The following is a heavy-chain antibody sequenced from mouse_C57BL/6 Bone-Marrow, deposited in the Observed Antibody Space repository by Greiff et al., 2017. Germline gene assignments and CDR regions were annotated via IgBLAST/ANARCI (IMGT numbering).Heavy chain of an antibody. CDR3: ARGPYNGGSCHWYVDV. CDR1: GYAFTSYW. Sequence: QVQLQQSGAELVRPGTSVKVSCKASGYAFTSYWIEWVKQRPGQGLEWIGVIDPGDGDTNYNEKFKGKATLTADKSSSTAYMQLSSLTSEDSAVYYCARGPYNGGSCHWYVDVWGTGTTVTV. V-gene: IGHV1-54*01. CDR2: IDPGDGDT. J-gene: IGHJ1*03. D-gene: IGHD1-1*02.